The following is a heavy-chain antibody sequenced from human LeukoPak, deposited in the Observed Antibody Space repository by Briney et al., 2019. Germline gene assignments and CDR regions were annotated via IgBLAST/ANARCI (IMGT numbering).Heavy chain of an antibody. CDR2: ISYDGSNK. CDR3: AGVYYYDSSGPFDY. V-gene: IGHV3-30-3*01. D-gene: IGHD3-22*01. Sequence: PGRSLRLSCAASGFTFSSYAMHWVRQAPGKGLEWVAVISYDGSNKYYADSVKGRFTISRDNSKNTLYLRMNSLRAEDTAVYYCAGVYYYDSSGPFDYWGQGTLVTVSS. CDR1: GFTFSSYA. J-gene: IGHJ4*02.